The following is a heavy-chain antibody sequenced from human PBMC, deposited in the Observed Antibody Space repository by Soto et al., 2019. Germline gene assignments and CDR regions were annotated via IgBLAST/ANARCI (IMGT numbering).Heavy chain of an antibody. CDR3: ARATSFSGHHGY. CDR1: GGSFSSGGYY. J-gene: IGHJ4*02. Sequence: KPSETLSLTCTVSGGSFSSGGYYWSWIRQLPGKGLEWIGYIYYSGSTYYNPSLKSRFTISLDTSKNQFSLKLSPVTAADTAVYYCARATSFSGHHGYWGQGTLVTVSS. V-gene: IGHV4-31*03. D-gene: IGHD2-8*02. CDR2: IYYSGST.